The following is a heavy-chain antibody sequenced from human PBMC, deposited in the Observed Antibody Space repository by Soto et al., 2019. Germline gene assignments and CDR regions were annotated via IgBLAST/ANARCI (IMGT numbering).Heavy chain of an antibody. D-gene: IGHD4-17*01. CDR1: GGSFSGYY. V-gene: IGHV4-34*01. CDR2: INHSGST. Sequence: SETLSLTCAVYGGSFSGYYWSWIRQPPGKGLEWIGEINHSGSTNYNPSLKSRVTISVDTSKNQFSLKLSSVTAADTAVYYCARYGGDYRTYYSYYYMDVWGKGTTVTVSS. CDR3: ARYGGDYRTYYSYYYMDV. J-gene: IGHJ6*03.